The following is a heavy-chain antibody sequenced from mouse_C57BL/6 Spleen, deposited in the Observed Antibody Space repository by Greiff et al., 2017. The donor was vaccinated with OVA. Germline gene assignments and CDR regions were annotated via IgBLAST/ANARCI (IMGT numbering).Heavy chain of an antibody. V-gene: IGHV1-80*01. CDR2: IYPGDGDT. D-gene: IGHD4-1*01. CDR1: GYAFGSYW. Sequence: VKLQESGAELVKPGASVKISCKASGYAFGSYWMNWVKQRPGKGLEWIGQIYPGDGDTNYNGKFKGKATLTADKSSSTAYMQLSSLTSEDSAVYFCARKNWDVFDYWGQGTTLTVSS. J-gene: IGHJ2*01. CDR3: ARKNWDVFDY.